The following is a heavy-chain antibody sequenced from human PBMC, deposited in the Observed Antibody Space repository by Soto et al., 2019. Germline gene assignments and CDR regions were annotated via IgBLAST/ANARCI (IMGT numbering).Heavy chain of an antibody. CDR1: GFTFNTYA. CDR2: LSYDGSNV. J-gene: IGHJ4*02. V-gene: IGHV3-30-3*01. Sequence: QVQLVESGGGVVQPGKSLRLSCVASGFTFNTYAMHWVRQAPGKGLEWVAVLSYDGSNVYYADSVKGRFTISRDNSKSTLFLQMNSLRAEDTAVYYCARSIAVAGRGGNFDYWGQGTLVTVSS. D-gene: IGHD6-19*01. CDR3: ARSIAVAGRGGNFDY.